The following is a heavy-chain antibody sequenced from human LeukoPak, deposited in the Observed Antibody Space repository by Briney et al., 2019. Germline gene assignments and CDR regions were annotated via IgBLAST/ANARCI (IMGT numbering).Heavy chain of an antibody. Sequence: RPSETLSLTCAVSGDSISSSNWWSWVRQPPGKGLEWIGEIYHGGNTNYNPSLKSRVAISVDKSKNQFSLKLSSVTAADTAVYYCARGARDGYNPFDYWGQGTLVTVSS. CDR1: GDSISSSNW. V-gene: IGHV4-4*02. CDR3: ARGARDGYNPFDY. J-gene: IGHJ4*02. CDR2: IYHGGNT. D-gene: IGHD5-24*01.